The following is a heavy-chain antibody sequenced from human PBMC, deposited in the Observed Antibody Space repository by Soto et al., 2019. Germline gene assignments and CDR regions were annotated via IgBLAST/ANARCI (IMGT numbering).Heavy chain of an antibody. CDR1: GGSISSSSYY. D-gene: IGHD2-15*01. J-gene: IGHJ6*02. V-gene: IGHV4-39*01. Sequence: SETLSLTCTVSGGSISSSSYYWGWIRQPPGKGLEWIGSIFYSGSTYYNTSLKSRVTISVDTSKNQFSLKLSSVTAADTAVYYCARYLLYFSAGSCYSDFPYYGMDVWGQGTTVTVSS. CDR2: IFYSGST. CDR3: ARYLLYFSAGSCYSDFPYYGMDV.